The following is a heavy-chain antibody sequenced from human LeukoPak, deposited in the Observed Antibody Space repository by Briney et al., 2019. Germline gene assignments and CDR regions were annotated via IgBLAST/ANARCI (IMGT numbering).Heavy chain of an antibody. CDR1: GFTFDDYA. CDR3: AKDRYYYDSSGYSVRLFDY. J-gene: IGHJ4*02. CDR2: ISWNSGSI. V-gene: IGHV3-9*01. D-gene: IGHD3-22*01. Sequence: GGSLRLSCAASGFTFDDYAMNWVRQAPGKGLEWVSGISWNSGSIGYADSVKGRFTISRDNAKNSLYLQMNSLRAEDTALYYCAKDRYYYDSSGYSVRLFDYWGQGTLVTVSS.